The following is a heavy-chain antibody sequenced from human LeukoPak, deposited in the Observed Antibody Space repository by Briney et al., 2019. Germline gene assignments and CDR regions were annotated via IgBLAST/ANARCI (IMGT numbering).Heavy chain of an antibody. CDR2: TSGGGDNT. V-gene: IGHV3-23*01. CDR1: GFTFSSYA. Sequence: PGGSLRLSCAASGFTFSSYAMSWVRQAPGKGLEWVSVTSGGGDNTYYADSVRGRFTISRDNSKNTLYLQMNSLRAEDTAVYYCARDLHDSSGYLTEEIFDYWGQGTLVTVSS. J-gene: IGHJ4*02. CDR3: ARDLHDSSGYLTEEIFDY. D-gene: IGHD3-22*01.